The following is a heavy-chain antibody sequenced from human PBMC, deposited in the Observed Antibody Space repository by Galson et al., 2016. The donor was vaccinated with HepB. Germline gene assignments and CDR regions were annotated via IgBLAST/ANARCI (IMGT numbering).Heavy chain of an antibody. D-gene: IGHD5-12*01. Sequence: SLRLSCAASGFTFRSYTMHWVRQAPGKGLEWVSGISGSGDTTYYADSVKGRFTISRDNSKNTLFLQVNSLRAEDTAVYFCAKETHFYIGLSPFWGQGTLVTVSS. CDR2: ISGSGDTT. V-gene: IGHV3-23*01. J-gene: IGHJ4*02. CDR1: GFTFRSYT. CDR3: AKETHFYIGLSPF.